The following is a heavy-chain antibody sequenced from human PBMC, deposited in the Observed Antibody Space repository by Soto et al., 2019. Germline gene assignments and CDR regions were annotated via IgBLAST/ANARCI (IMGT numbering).Heavy chain of an antibody. CDR2: ISYHGSDK. J-gene: IGHJ4*02. D-gene: IGHD4-17*01. CDR1: GFTVSNYG. V-gene: IGHV3-30*18. CDR3: AKDHLSSTVTTVGY. Sequence: QVKLVESGGGVVQTGRSLRLSCAASGFTVSNYGMHWVRQAPGKGLEWVAVISYHGSDKYYADSVKGRFTISRDNSKTTLYLQMNSPSAEDTAVYYCAKDHLSSTVTTVGYWGQGSLVTVS.